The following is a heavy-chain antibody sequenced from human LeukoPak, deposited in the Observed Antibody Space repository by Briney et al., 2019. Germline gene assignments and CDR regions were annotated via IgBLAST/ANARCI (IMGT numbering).Heavy chain of an antibody. CDR2: INPDNGHT. CDR1: GYTFTSYG. CDR3: ARGGTSGTTSPLRAFDI. D-gene: IGHD1-1*01. V-gene: IGHV1-18*01. J-gene: IGHJ3*02. Sequence: ASVKVSCKASGYTFTSYGISWVRQAPGQGLEWMGWINPDNGHTYFAQNFRGRVTVTADTSTSTAYLELKSLRSDDTAVYYCARGGTSGTTSPLRAFDIWGHGTMVTVSS.